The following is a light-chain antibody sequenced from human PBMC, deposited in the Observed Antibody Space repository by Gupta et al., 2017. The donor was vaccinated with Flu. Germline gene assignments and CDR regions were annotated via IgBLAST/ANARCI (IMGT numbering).Light chain of an antibody. CDR1: QSISDW. CDR2: KAS. Sequence: PSPLSASLGDRVTITCRASQSISDWLTWYQQKPGTAPKLLIYKASTLESGVPSRFSGSGSGTEFTLTINNLQPDDFATYFCQQYAAYPWTFGQGTKVEIK. J-gene: IGKJ1*01. V-gene: IGKV1-5*03. CDR3: QQYAAYPWT.